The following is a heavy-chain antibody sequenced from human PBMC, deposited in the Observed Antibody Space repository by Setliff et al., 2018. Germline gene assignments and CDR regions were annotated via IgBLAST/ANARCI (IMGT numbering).Heavy chain of an antibody. D-gene: IGHD3-10*01. V-gene: IGHV1-8*01. CDR2: MNPNSGNT. Sequence: ASVKVSCKASGYTFTSYDINWVRQATGQGLEWMGWMNPNSGNTGYAQKFQGRVTMTTDTSTSTAYMELRSLRSDDTAVYYCAREVGPLWFGALDYYYYYYGMDVWGQGTTVTVSS. CDR1: GYTFTSYD. CDR3: AREVGPLWFGALDYYYYYYGMDV. J-gene: IGHJ6*02.